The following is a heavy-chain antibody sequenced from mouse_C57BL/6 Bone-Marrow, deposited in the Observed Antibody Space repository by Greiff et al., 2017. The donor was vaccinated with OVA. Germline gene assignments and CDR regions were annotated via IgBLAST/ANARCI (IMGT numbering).Heavy chain of an antibody. V-gene: IGHV1-81*01. CDR2: IYPRSGNT. Sequence: VKLQQSGAELARPGASVKLSCKASGYTFTSYGISWVKQRTGQGLEWIGEIYPRSGNTYYNEKFKGKATLTADKSSSTAYMELRSLTSEDSAVYFCARERPTTVVPHFDYWGQGTTLTVSS. CDR3: ARERPTTVVPHFDY. CDR1: GYTFTSYG. D-gene: IGHD1-1*01. J-gene: IGHJ2*01.